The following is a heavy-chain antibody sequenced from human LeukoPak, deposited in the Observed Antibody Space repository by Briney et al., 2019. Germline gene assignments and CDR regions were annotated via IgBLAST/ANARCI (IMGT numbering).Heavy chain of an antibody. D-gene: IGHD6-19*01. CDR2: ISWNSGSI. J-gene: IGHJ4*02. Sequence: VSGISWNSGSIGYADSVKGRFTISRNNAKNSLYLQMNSLRAEDTALYYCAKDRGRSGWWYFEYWSQGPLVTVSS. CDR3: AKDRGRSGWWYFEY. V-gene: IGHV3-9*01.